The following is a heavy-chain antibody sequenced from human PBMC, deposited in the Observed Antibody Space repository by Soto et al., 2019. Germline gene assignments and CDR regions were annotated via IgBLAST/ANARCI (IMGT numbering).Heavy chain of an antibody. J-gene: IGHJ4*02. CDR3: AYSRYTGSGVDY. Sequence: QITLKESGPTLVKPTQTLTLTCTFSGFSLSTSGVGVGWIRQPPGKALEWLALIYWDDDKRYSPSLKSRLTIAKDTSKNQVVLTMTNMDPVDTATYYCAYSRYTGSGVDYWGQGPLVTVSS. D-gene: IGHD3-10*01. V-gene: IGHV2-5*02. CDR1: GFSLSTSGVG. CDR2: IYWDDDK.